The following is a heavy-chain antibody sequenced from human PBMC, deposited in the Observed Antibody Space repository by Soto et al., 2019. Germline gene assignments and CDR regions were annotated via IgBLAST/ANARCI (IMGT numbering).Heavy chain of an antibody. V-gene: IGHV1-18*04. Sequence: QLQLVQSGDEVKNPGASVRVSCKASGFSFPTYGITWVRQAPGQGREWMGWITASNGNTHYAQNLQGRVTMSTDTSTNTAYMDLWRLSSDYTAVYFCARGSSYGSYWYFDIWGRVTLVTVSS. CDR2: ITASNGNT. J-gene: IGHJ2*01. D-gene: IGHD3-16*01. CDR3: ARGSSYGSYWYFDI. CDR1: GFSFPTYG.